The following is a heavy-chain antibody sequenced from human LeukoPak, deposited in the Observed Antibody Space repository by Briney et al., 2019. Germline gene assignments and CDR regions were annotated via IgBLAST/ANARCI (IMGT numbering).Heavy chain of an antibody. CDR2: IYHSGST. Sequence: PSETLSLTCTVSGYSISSGYYWGWIRQPPGKGLEWIGSIYHSGSTYYNPSLKSRVTISVDTSKNQFSLKLSSVTAADTAVYYCATAVTTGTTGLEYWGQGTLVTASS. V-gene: IGHV4-38-2*02. CDR1: GYSISSGYY. J-gene: IGHJ4*02. D-gene: IGHD1-1*01. CDR3: ATAVTTGTTGLEY.